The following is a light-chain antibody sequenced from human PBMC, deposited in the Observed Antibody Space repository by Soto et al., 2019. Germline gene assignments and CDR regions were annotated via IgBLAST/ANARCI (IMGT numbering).Light chain of an antibody. J-gene: IGLJ2*01. Sequence: QPVLTQPPSASGTPGQRVTISCSGSGSSIGTNTVNWYRQLPGTAPKLLIYGNNQRPSGVPDRFSGSKSGTSASLGISGLQSEDEADYYCAAWDGSLNKVLFGGGTKLTVL. CDR1: GSSIGTNT. CDR2: GNN. CDR3: AAWDGSLNKVL. V-gene: IGLV1-44*01.